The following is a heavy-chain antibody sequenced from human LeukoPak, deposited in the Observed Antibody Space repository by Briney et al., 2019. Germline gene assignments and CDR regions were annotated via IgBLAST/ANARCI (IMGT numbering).Heavy chain of an antibody. CDR2: IYYRGNT. J-gene: IGHJ4*02. V-gene: IGHV4-59*12. CDR3: ARTSGGDYVY. D-gene: IGHD4-17*01. CDR1: GGSISPYY. Sequence: SETLSLTCTVSGGSISPYYWSWIRQPPGKGLEWIGYIYYRGNTKYNPSLKSRVTISVDTSKNQVSLKLSSVTAADTAVYYCARTSGGDYVYWGQGTLVTVSS.